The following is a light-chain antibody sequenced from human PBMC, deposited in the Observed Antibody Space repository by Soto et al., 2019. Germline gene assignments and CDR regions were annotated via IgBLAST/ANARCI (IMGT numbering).Light chain of an antibody. Sequence: DIVMTQSPDSLAVSLGERATINCKSSQSVLYSSNNKNYLAWYQQKPGQPPKLXIYWASTRESGVPDRFSGSGSGTDLTITISSLQAEDVAVYYCQQYYSTPWTFGQGTKVDI. CDR3: QQYYSTPWT. J-gene: IGKJ1*01. V-gene: IGKV4-1*01. CDR1: QSVLYSSNNKNY. CDR2: WAS.